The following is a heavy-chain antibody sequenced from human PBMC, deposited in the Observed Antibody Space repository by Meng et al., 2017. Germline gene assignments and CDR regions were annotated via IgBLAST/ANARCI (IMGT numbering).Heavy chain of an antibody. CDR2: IYWDDDK. D-gene: IGHD2-21*02. CDR1: GCSLSTSVFG. Sequence: PVKPTPTLTLTRTFSGCSLSTSVFGVGWIRQPPGKALESLALIYWDDDKRYSPSLKSRLTITKDTSKNQVVLTMTNMDPVDTATYYCAHRRGDSREGWFDPWGQGTLVTVSS. V-gene: IGHV2-5*02. CDR3: AHRRGDSREGWFDP. J-gene: IGHJ5*02.